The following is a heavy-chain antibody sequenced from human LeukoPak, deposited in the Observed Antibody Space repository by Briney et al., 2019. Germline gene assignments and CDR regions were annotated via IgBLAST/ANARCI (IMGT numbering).Heavy chain of an antibody. CDR3: AKDRCSNGIGCYYYYMDV. CDR2: IQNDGSNE. D-gene: IGHD2-8*01. CDR1: GFTFRSYG. J-gene: IGHJ6*03. V-gene: IGHV3-30*02. Sequence: GGSLRLSCAASGFTFRSYGMHWVRQAPGKGLEWVAYIQNDGSNEQYADSVKGRFSISRDSSKNILYLQMNSLRAEDTAVYYCAKDRCSNGIGCYYYYMDVWGKGTTVTIPS.